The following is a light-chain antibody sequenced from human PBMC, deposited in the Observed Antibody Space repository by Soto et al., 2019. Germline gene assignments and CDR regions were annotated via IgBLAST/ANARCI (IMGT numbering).Light chain of an antibody. CDR3: AAWDDSLSGHWV. V-gene: IGLV1-47*02. CDR1: TSNIGSNF. J-gene: IGLJ3*02. CDR2: YNN. Sequence: QSVLTQPPSASGTPGQRVTISCSGSTSNIGSNFVYWYQQVPGTAPKLLIYYNNERPAGVPDRVSGSKSGTSASLAISGLRSEDEGDYYCAAWDDSLSGHWVFGGGTKVTVL.